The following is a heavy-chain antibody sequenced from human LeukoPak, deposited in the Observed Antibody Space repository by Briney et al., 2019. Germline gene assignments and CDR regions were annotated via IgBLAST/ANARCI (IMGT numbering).Heavy chain of an antibody. D-gene: IGHD2-2*01. Sequence: GGSLTLSCAASGFTFSHYAMNWVRQAPGKGLEWVSSITSSSTYIYYADSVKGRFTISRDNAKNSLYLQMNSLRAEDTAVYYCARGAAGGYCSSTNCGYAFDIWGQGAMVTVSS. CDR3: ARGAAGGYCSSTNCGYAFDI. J-gene: IGHJ3*02. CDR1: GFTFSHYA. V-gene: IGHV3-21*01. CDR2: ITSSSTYI.